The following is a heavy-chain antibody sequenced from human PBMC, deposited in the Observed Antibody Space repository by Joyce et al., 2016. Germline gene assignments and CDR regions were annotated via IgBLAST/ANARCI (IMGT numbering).Heavy chain of an antibody. J-gene: IGHJ6*02. D-gene: IGHD3-3*01. CDR3: SNYDLWSGYSPSRDV. CDR1: GFTLSGSS. V-gene: IGHV3-73*02. Sequence: EVQLVESGGGLVQPGGSLKLSCAVSGFTLSGSSVHWVRQASGKGLEWVGSIRSKANGDATAYAASVKGRFSISRDDSKNTAYLQMNSLKTEDTAVYYCSNYDLWSGYSPSRDVWGQGSTVTVSS. CDR2: IRSKANGDAT.